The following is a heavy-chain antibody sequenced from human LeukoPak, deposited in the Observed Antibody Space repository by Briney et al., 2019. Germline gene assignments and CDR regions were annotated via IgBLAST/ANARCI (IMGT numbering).Heavy chain of an antibody. D-gene: IGHD6-13*01. CDR3: ARTPSTSETAAGSFDY. V-gene: IGHV1-18*04. CDR2: ISAYNGNT. CDR1: GYTFTGYY. Sequence: ASVKVSCKASGYTFTGYYMHWMRQAPGQGLEWMGWISAYNGNTNYAQKLQGRVTMTTDTSTSTAYMELRSLRSDDTAVYYCARTPSTSETAAGSFDYWGQGTLVTVSS. J-gene: IGHJ4*01.